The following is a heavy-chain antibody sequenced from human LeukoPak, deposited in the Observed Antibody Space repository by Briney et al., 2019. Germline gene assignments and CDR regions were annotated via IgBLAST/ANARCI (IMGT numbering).Heavy chain of an antibody. V-gene: IGHV4-30-4*08. CDR3: ARAVGYCSSTSCYTIDY. CDR2: IYYSGST. D-gene: IGHD2-2*02. Sequence: SETLSLTCIVSGGSISSYYWSWIRQPPGKGLEWIGYIYYSGSTYYNPSLKSRVTISVDTSKNQFSLKLSSVTAADTAVYYCARAVGYCSSTSCYTIDYWGQGTLVTVSS. CDR1: GGSISSYY. J-gene: IGHJ4*02.